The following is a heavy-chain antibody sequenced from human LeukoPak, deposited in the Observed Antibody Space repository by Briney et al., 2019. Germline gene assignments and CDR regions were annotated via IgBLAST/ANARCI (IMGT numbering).Heavy chain of an antibody. CDR1: GDSISSSNYY. CDR3: ARLVGLPGVISLPFDY. CDR2: VYYSGST. V-gene: IGHV4-39*01. D-gene: IGHD2-2*01. Sequence: SETLSLTCNVSGDSISSSNYYWGWIRQPPGKGLEWVGSVYYSGSTYYKPSLKSRVIISADTSKNQFSLRLSSVTATDTAVYYCARLVGLPGVISLPFDYWGQGILVTVSS. J-gene: IGHJ4*02.